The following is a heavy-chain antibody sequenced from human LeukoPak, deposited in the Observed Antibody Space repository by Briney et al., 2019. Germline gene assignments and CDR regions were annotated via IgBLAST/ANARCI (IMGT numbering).Heavy chain of an antibody. J-gene: IGHJ4*02. Sequence: GGSLRLSCAASGFTFSSYAMSWVRQAPGKGLEWVSAISGSGGSTYYADSVKGRFTIPRDNSKNTLYLQMNSLRAEDTAVYYFAGGTVPAAGTEEGGFDYWGQGTLVTVSS. CDR2: ISGSGGST. CDR3: AGGTVPAAGTEEGGFDY. D-gene: IGHD6-13*01. CDR1: GFTFSSYA. V-gene: IGHV3-23*01.